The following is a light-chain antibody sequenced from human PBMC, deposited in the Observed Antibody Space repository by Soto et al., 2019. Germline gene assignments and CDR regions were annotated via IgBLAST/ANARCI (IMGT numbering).Light chain of an antibody. CDR1: HSVSSRY. CDR2: GAS. J-gene: IGKJ1*01. CDR3: QQYGNSRWT. V-gene: IGKV3-20*01. Sequence: EIVLTQSPGTLSLSPGERATLSCRASHSVSSRYLAWYQQKPGQAPRLLISGASTRATGIPDRFSGSGSGTDFTLTISRLEPEDFAVYYCQQYGNSRWTFGQGTKVDIK.